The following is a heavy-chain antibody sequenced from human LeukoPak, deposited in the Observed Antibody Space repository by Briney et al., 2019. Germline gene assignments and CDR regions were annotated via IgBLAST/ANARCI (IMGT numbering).Heavy chain of an antibody. D-gene: IGHD3-22*01. V-gene: IGHV1-2*02. CDR1: GYTFTGYY. Sequence: ASVKASCKASGYTFTGYYMHWVRQAPGQGLEWMGWINPNSGGTNYAQKFQGRVTMTRDTSISTAYMELSRLRSDDTAVYYCARDPHYYDSSGNYYYYGMDVWGQGTTVTVSS. J-gene: IGHJ6*02. CDR2: INPNSGGT. CDR3: ARDPHYYDSSGNYYYYGMDV.